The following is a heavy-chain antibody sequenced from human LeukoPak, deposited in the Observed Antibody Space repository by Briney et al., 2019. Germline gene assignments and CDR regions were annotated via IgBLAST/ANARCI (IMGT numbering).Heavy chain of an antibody. CDR1: GFTSSSYS. D-gene: IGHD6-13*01. Sequence: PGGSLRLSCAASGFTSSSYSMNWVRQAPGKGLEWVAVISYDGSNKYYADSVKGRFTISRDNSKNTLYLQMNSLRAEDTAVYYCARARYSSSYFDYWGQGTLVTVSS. CDR3: ARARYSSSYFDY. CDR2: ISYDGSNK. J-gene: IGHJ4*02. V-gene: IGHV3-30*03.